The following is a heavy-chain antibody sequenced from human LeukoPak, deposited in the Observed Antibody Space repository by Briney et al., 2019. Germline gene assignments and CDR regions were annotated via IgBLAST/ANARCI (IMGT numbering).Heavy chain of an antibody. CDR3: ARQRIAVTVGGDFDY. CDR1: GFTFSDYE. D-gene: IGHD6-19*01. V-gene: IGHV3-48*03. CDR2: IINGGSII. J-gene: IGHJ4*02. Sequence: GGSLRLSCAVSGFTFSDYEMSWVRQAPGKGLEWVAYIINGGSIIYYGDSVKGRFTISRDNAKNSLHLQMNSLRAEDTAVYYCARQRIAVTVGGDFDYWGQGTLVTVSS.